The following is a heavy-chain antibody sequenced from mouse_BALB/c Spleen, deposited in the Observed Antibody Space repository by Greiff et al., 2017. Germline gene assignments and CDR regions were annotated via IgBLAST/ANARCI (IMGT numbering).Heavy chain of an antibody. V-gene: IGHV2-6-7*01. D-gene: IGHD4-1*01. J-gene: IGHJ4*01. CDR2: IWGDGST. CDR1: GFSLTGYG. CDR3: ARVRANWDVEDAMDY. Sequence: VMLVESGPGLVAPSQSLSITCTVSGFSLTGYGVNWVRQPPGKGLEWLGMIWGDGSTDYNSALKSRLSISKDNSKSQVFLKMNSLQTDDTARYYCARVRANWDVEDAMDYWGQGTSVTVSS.